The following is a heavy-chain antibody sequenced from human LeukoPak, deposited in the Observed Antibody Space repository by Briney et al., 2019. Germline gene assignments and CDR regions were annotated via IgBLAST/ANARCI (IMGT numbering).Heavy chain of an antibody. V-gene: IGHV1-2*02. Sequence: VSVKVSCKASGYTFTGYYMHWVRQAPGQGLEWMGWINPNSGGTNYAQKFQGRVTMTRDTSISTAYMELSRLRSDDTAVYYCATDPQSLKWELLEGNYWGQGTLVTVSS. CDR2: INPNSGGT. CDR1: GYTFTGYY. CDR3: ATDPQSLKWELLEGNY. J-gene: IGHJ4*02. D-gene: IGHD1-26*01.